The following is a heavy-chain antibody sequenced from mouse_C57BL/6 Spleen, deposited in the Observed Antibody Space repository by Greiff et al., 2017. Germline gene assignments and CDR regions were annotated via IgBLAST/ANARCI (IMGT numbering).Heavy chain of an antibody. CDR1: GYTFTSYW. CDR3: ARMGFAWFAY. V-gene: IGHV1-52*01. CDR2: IDPSDSET. J-gene: IGHJ3*01. Sequence: QVQLKQPGAELVRPGSSVKLSCKASGYTFTSYWMHWVKQRPIQGLEWIGNIDPSDSETHYNQKFKDKATLTVDKSSSTAYMQLSSLTSEDSAVYYCARMGFAWFAYWGQGTLVTVSA.